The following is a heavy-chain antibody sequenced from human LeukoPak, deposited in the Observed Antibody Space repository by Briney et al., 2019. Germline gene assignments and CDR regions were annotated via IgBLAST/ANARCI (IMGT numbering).Heavy chain of an antibody. CDR1: GFTFSTYG. D-gene: IGHD6-13*01. CDR2: ISSSSSTI. CDR3: ARDQGYSFDI. J-gene: IGHJ3*02. V-gene: IGHV3-48*02. Sequence: GGSLRLSCAASGFTFSTYGMNWVRQAPGNGLEWVSYISSSSSTIHYADSVKGRFTISRDNARNTLYLQMNSLRDADTAVYYCARDQGYSFDIWGQGTMVTVSS.